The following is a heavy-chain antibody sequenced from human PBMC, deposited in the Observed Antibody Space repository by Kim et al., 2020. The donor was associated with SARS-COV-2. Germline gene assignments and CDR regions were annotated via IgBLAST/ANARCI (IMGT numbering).Heavy chain of an antibody. CDR2: RGGTT. V-gene: IGHV3-53*01. Sequence: RGGTTNYPDPVKGRFTISRDNSKNTLYLQMNRLRAEDTAVYYCVIRWGDYWGQGTLVTVSS. D-gene: IGHD3-16*01. J-gene: IGHJ4*02. CDR3: VIRWGDY.